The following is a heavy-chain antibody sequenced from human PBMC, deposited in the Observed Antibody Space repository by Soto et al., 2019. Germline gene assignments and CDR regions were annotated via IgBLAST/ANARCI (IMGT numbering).Heavy chain of an antibody. V-gene: IGHV1-24*01. CDR3: ASSAFGATPNEGWLDP. Sequence: GASVKVSCKVSGYSLTELSMHWVRQAPGKGLEWMGGFDPEDGQTIYAQKFQGRVTMTEDTSTDTAYMELSTLRSEDTAVYYCASSAFGATPNEGWLDPWGQGTLVTVS. CDR1: GYSLTELS. D-gene: IGHD1-26*01. CDR2: FDPEDGQT. J-gene: IGHJ5*02.